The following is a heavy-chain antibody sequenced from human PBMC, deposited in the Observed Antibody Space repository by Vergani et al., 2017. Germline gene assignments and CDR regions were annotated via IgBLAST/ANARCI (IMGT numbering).Heavy chain of an antibody. D-gene: IGHD3-22*01. CDR3: AKNPTYYYDGSACFDY. CDR2: ISGSGGRT. V-gene: IGHV3-23*01. J-gene: IGHJ4*02. Sequence: EVQLLESGGGLVQPGGSLRPPCAAFGFTFSSYAMSWVRQAPGKGLEWVSAISGSGGRTYYADPEKGRFTISRDNSKNTLYLKMNSLRAEDTAVYYCAKNPTYYYDGSACFDYWGQGTLVTVSS. CDR1: GFTFSSYA.